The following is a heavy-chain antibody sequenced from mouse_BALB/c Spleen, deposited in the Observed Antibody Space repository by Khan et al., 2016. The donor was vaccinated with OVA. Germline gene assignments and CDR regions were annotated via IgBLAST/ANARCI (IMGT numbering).Heavy chain of an antibody. CDR2: ISYSGNT. CDR3: ARTDYYDYDPFPY. D-gene: IGHD2-4*01. CDR1: GYSITSEYT. V-gene: IGHV3-2*02. Sequence: EVQLVESGPGLVKPSQSLSLTCTVTGYSITSEYTWNWIRQFPGNKLEWMGFISYSGNTRYNPSLKSRISITRDTSKNQFFLQLNSVTSEDTATSYCARTDYYDYDPFPYWGQGTLVTVSA. J-gene: IGHJ3*01.